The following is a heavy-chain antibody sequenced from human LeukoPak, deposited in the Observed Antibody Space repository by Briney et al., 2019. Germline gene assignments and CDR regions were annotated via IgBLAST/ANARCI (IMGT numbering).Heavy chain of an antibody. D-gene: IGHD3-3*01. CDR3: ARGRDFRSGKTNFDY. V-gene: IGHV4-4*02. J-gene: IGHJ4*02. CDR1: GGSISSSNW. Sequence: ASGTLSLTCAVSGGSISSSNWWSWVRQPPGKGLEWIGEIYHSGSTNYNPSLKSRVTISVDKSKNQFSLKLSSVTAADTAVYYCARGRDFRSGKTNFDYWGQGTLVTVSS. CDR2: IYHSGST.